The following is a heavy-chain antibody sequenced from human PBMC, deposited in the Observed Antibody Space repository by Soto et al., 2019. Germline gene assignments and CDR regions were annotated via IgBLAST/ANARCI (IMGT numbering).Heavy chain of an antibody. Sequence: EVQLVESGGGLVQPGRSLRLSCAASGFTFDDYAMHWVRQAPGKGLEWVSGISWNRGSIGYADSVKGRFTISRDNAKNSLYLQMNSLRAEDTALYYCAKAQGPKQLLADNWFDPWGQGTLVTVSS. CDR3: AKAQGPKQLLADNWFDP. V-gene: IGHV3-9*01. D-gene: IGHD6-13*01. CDR2: ISWNRGSI. CDR1: GFTFDDYA. J-gene: IGHJ5*02.